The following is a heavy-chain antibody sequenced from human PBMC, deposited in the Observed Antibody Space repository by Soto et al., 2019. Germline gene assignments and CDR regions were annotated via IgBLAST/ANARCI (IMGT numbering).Heavy chain of an antibody. CDR1: GYTFTGYY. CDR2: INPNSGGT. D-gene: IGHD3-3*01. V-gene: IGHV1-2*04. CDR3: ARGWDFWSGPYGMDV. J-gene: IGHJ6*02. Sequence: ASVKVSCKASGYTFTGYYMHWVRQAPGQGLEWMGWINPNSGGTNYAQKFQGWVTMTRDTSISTAYMELSRLRSDDTAVYYCARGWDFWSGPYGMDVWGQGTTVTVS.